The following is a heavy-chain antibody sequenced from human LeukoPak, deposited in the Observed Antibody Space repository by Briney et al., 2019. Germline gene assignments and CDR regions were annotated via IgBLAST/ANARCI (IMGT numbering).Heavy chain of an antibody. CDR2: INSDGTGT. J-gene: IGHJ3*02. Sequence: PGGSLRLSCAASGFTFSSYWMHWVRQATGKGPVWVSRINSDGTGTMYADSVKGRFTISRDNAKNTLYLQMNSLRAEDTAVYYCAKHPAFDIWGQGTMVTVSS. CDR3: AKHPAFDI. V-gene: IGHV3-74*03. CDR1: GFTFSSYW.